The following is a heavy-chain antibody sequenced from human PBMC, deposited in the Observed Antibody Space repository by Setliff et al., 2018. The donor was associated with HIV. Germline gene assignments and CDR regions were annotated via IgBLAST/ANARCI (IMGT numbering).Heavy chain of an antibody. D-gene: IGHD2-2*01. J-gene: IGHJ3*02. CDR1: GYAFVTYA. Sequence: VKVSCKGSGYAFVTYAMHWVRQAPGQRLEWMGWINAGTGDIEYSQKFQGRVTITRDRSANTAYMELSRLTSADTALYFCARGPDARTGESAFDIWGQGTTVTVSS. CDR2: INAGTGDI. CDR3: ARGPDARTGESAFDI. V-gene: IGHV1-3*01.